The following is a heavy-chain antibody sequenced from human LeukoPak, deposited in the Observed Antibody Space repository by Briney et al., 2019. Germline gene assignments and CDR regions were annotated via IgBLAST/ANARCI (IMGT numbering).Heavy chain of an antibody. D-gene: IGHD1-26*01. CDR3: VKTLGSSREGFDY. CDR2: ISPNGGST. Sequence: GGSLRLSCSASGFTFSSYAMHWVRQAPGKGLEFVSAISPNGGSTYYADSVKGRFTISRDNSKNTVYLQMSGLRAEDTAVYCCVKTLGSSREGFDYWGQGTLVTVSS. CDR1: GFTFSSYA. V-gene: IGHV3-64D*08. J-gene: IGHJ4*02.